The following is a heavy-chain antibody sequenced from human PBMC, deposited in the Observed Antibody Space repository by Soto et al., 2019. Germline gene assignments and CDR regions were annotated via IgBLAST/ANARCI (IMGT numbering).Heavy chain of an antibody. CDR2: ISSSSSTI. CDR3: ARLRFLEWLLPTKYYYYYGMDV. Sequence: GGSLRLSCAASGFTFSSYSMNWVRQAPGKGLEWVSYISSSSSTIYYADSGKGRFTISRDNAKNSLYLQMNSLRDEDTAVYYCARLRFLEWLLPTKYYYYYGMDVWGQGTTVTVSS. V-gene: IGHV3-48*02. D-gene: IGHD3-3*01. J-gene: IGHJ6*02. CDR1: GFTFSSYS.